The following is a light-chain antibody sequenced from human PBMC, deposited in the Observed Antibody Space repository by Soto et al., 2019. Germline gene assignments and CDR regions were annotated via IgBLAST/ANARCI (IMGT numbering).Light chain of an antibody. CDR1: SSDVGSYNY. CDR3: SSYTTTNTVV. Sequence: SALTQPASVSGSPGRSITISCTGTSSDVGSYNYVSWYQHHPGKAPKVIIYEVANRPSEISNRFSGSKSGNTAYLTISGLQAEDEADYYCSSYTTTNTVVFAGGTKLTVL. V-gene: IGLV2-14*01. CDR2: EVA. J-gene: IGLJ2*01.